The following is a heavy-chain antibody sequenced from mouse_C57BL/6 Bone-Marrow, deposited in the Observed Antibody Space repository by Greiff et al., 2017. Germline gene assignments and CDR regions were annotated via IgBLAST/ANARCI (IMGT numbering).Heavy chain of an antibody. V-gene: IGHV1-47*01. D-gene: IGHD2-1*01. CDR2: FHPYNDDT. Sequence: VQLQQSGAELVKPGASVKMSCKASGYTFTTYPIEWMKQNHGKSLEWIGNFHPYNDDTKYNEKFKGKATLTVEKSSSTVYLELGRLTSDDSAVXNGARGGNYGGYDFDYGGQGTTLTVSS. CDR3: ARGGNYGGYDFDY. J-gene: IGHJ2*01. CDR1: GYTFTTYP.